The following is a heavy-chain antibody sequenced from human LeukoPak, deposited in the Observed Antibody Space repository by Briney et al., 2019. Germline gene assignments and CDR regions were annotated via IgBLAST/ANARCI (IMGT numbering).Heavy chain of an antibody. V-gene: IGHV1-69*06. CDR3: ESVPYSSQEDYYYHYMAV. CDR2: IIPIFGTA. Sequence: RAAVKVSCKASGYTFTSYEINWGRQATGQGLEWMGGIIPIFGTANYAQKFQGRVTITADKSTSTASTELSSLRSEDTAVYYCESVPYSSQEDYYYHYMAVWGKGPTVTVSS. CDR1: GYTFTSYE. J-gene: IGHJ6*03. D-gene: IGHD6-13*01.